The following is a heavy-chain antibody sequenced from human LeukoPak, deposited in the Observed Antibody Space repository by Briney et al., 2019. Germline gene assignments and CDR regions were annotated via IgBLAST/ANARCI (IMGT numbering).Heavy chain of an antibody. J-gene: IGHJ3*01. V-gene: IGHV1-18*01. Sequence: GASVKVSCKASGYTFTKYGITWVRQAPGQGLEWMGWISTYNGNTNYAQKFQGRVTMTTDTSTSTAHLEMRSLRPDDTAVYCARETIEAFDVWGQGTMVTVSS. CDR2: ISTYNGNT. CDR3: ARETIEAFDV. CDR1: GYTFTKYG. D-gene: IGHD4/OR15-4a*01.